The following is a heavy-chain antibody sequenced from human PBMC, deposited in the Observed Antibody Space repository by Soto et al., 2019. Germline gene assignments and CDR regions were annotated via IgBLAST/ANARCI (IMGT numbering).Heavy chain of an antibody. Sequence: GESLKISCKGSGYSFTRYLIAWVRQMPGKGLEWMGTIYPGDSHTIYSPSFQGQVSISVDKSISIVYLQWSTLKASDTAIYYCARPYSTGWNDALDIWGQGTMVTVSS. V-gene: IGHV5-51*01. CDR3: ARPYSTGWNDALDI. CDR2: IYPGDSHT. CDR1: GYSFTRYL. D-gene: IGHD6-19*01. J-gene: IGHJ3*02.